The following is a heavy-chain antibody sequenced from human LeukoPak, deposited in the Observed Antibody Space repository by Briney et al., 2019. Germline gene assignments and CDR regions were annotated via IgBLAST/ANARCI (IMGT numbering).Heavy chain of an antibody. Sequence: GGSLRLSCAASGFTFSSYAMHWVRQAPGKGLEWVAVISYDGSNKYYADSVKGRFTISRDNSKNTLYLQMNSLRAEDTAVYYCARDRWELDGYFDYWGQGTLVTVSS. V-gene: IGHV3-30*04. J-gene: IGHJ4*02. CDR1: GFTFSSYA. CDR2: ISYDGSNK. D-gene: IGHD1-26*01. CDR3: ARDRWELDGYFDY.